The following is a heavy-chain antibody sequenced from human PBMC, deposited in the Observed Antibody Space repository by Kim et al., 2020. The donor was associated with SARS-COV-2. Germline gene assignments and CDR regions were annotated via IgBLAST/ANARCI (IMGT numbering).Heavy chain of an antibody. J-gene: IGHJ4*02. CDR3: AKDLVVGATLPEYY. V-gene: IGHV3-23*01. D-gene: IGHD1-26*01. Sequence: AATVTRRFTTSRDNAKNTLYLQMNSLRAEDTAVYYCAKDLVVGATLPEYYWGQGTLVTVSS.